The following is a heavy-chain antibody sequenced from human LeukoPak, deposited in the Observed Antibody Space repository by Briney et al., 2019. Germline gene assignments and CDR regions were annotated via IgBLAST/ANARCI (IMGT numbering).Heavy chain of an antibody. J-gene: IGHJ4*02. V-gene: IGHV3-74*01. CDR1: GFTFSTYW. CDR2: INSDGSST. D-gene: IGHD1-26*01. CDR3: ARGYSGTYRVDY. Sequence: PGGSLRLSCAASGFTFSTYWMHWVRHAPGKGLVWVSRINSDGSSTTYADSVKGRFTISRDNAKNTLYLQMNSLRGEDTAVYFCARGYSGTYRVDYWGQGTLVTVSS.